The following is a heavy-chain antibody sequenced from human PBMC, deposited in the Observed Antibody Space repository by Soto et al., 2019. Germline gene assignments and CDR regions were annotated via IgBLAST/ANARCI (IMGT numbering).Heavy chain of an antibody. Sequence: GGSLRLSCAASGFTFSSYAMSWVRQAPGKGLEWVSAISGSGGSTYYADSVKGRFTISRDNSKNTLYLQMNSLGAEDTAVYYCAKGLYYYDNSDYYSIFDYWGQGTLVTVSS. J-gene: IGHJ4*02. D-gene: IGHD3-22*01. CDR3: AKGLYYYDNSDYYSIFDY. V-gene: IGHV3-23*01. CDR2: ISGSGGST. CDR1: GFTFSSYA.